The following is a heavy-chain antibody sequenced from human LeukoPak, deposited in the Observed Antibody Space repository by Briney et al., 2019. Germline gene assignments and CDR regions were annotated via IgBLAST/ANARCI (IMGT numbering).Heavy chain of an antibody. CDR2: IYSGGST. J-gene: IGHJ4*02. CDR1: GFTVSSNY. Sequence: GGSLRLSCAASGFTVSSNYMSWVRQAPGKGLEWVSVIYSGGSTYYADSVKGRFTISRDNSKNTLYLQMNSLKAEDTAVYYCARDLWAAAPLNWGQGTLVTVSS. D-gene: IGHD6-13*01. CDR3: ARDLWAAAPLN. V-gene: IGHV3-53*01.